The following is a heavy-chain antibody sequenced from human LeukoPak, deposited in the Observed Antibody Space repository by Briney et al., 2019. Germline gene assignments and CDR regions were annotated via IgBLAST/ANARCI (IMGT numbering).Heavy chain of an antibody. Sequence: SETLSLTCTVSGGSISSYYWSWIRQPPGKGLEWIGYIYYSGGTNYNPSLKSRVTISVDTSKNQFSLKLSSVTAADTAVYYCVREAYCGGDCYSTHWGQGTLVTVSS. D-gene: IGHD2-21*01. V-gene: IGHV4-59*01. J-gene: IGHJ4*02. CDR3: VREAYCGGDCYSTH. CDR2: IYYSGGT. CDR1: GGSISSYY.